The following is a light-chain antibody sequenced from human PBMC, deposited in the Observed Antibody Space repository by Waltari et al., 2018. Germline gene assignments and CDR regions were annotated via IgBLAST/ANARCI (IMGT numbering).Light chain of an antibody. CDR1: RSDVGGYNY. CDR2: EVS. J-gene: IGLJ1*01. CDR3: CSYTGSRTPYV. V-gene: IGLV2-14*01. Sequence: QSALTQPASVSGSPGQSITISCTGSRSDVGGYNYVSWYQQYPDKAPKLLIYEVSNRPSGVSNRCSGSKSGNTASLTISGLQAEDEADYYCCSYTGSRTPYVFGAGTKVTVL.